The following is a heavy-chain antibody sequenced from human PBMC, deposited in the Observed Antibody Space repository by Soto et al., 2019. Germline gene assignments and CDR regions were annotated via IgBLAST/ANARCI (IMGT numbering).Heavy chain of an antibody. Sequence: QITLKESCPPLVKPTQTLTLTCTFSGFSLITSGVGVGWFRQPPVKDLAWLALIYWNDDERYSPSLESRLTITQDTSKNQVVLRVTNMDSVDTDAYYCVYRRGIATADAWGQGTLVTVSS. V-gene: IGHV2-5*01. CDR1: GFSLITSGVG. J-gene: IGHJ5*02. CDR2: IYWNDDE. CDR3: VYRRGIATADA. D-gene: IGHD6-13*01.